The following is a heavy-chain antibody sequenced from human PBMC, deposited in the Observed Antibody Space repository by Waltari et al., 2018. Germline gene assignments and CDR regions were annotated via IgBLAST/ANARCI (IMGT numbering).Heavy chain of an antibody. D-gene: IGHD3-10*01. V-gene: IGHV3-53*01. J-gene: IGHJ6*02. CDR3: ASSIWFPRMDV. CDR1: GFTVSSNY. Sequence: EVQLVESGGGLIQPGGSLRLSCAASGFTVSSNYMRWVRQAPGKGLEWVSVIYSGGSTYYADSVKGRFTISRDNSKNTLYLQMNSLRAEDTAVYYCASSIWFPRMDVWGQGTTVTVSS. CDR2: IYSGGST.